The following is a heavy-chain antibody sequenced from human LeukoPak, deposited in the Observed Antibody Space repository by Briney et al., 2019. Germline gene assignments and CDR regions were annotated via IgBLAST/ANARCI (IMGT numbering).Heavy chain of an antibody. CDR3: ARYDYRSRNDAFDY. CDR2: IHYSGST. D-gene: IGHD4-11*01. V-gene: IGHV4-39*07. Sequence: SETLSLTCTVSGGSISSSSYYWGWIRQPPGKGLEWIGSIHYSGSTYYNPSLKSRVTISVDTSKNQFSLKLSSVTAADTAVYYCARYDYRSRNDAFDYWGQRTLVTVSS. CDR1: GGSISSSSYY. J-gene: IGHJ4*02.